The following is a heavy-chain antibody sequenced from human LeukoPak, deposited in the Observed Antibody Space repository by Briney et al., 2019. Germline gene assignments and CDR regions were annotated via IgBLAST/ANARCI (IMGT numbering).Heavy chain of an antibody. V-gene: IGHV3-30*04. Sequence: GRSLRLSCAASGFPFISYAMHWVRQAPGKGLEWVAVISYDGSNKYYADSVKGRFTISRDNSKNTLYLQMNSLRAEDTAVYYCAREMVAAILEYQHFDYWGQGTLVTVSS. CDR2: ISYDGSNK. CDR1: GFPFISYA. D-gene: IGHD2-15*01. J-gene: IGHJ4*02. CDR3: AREMVAAILEYQHFDY.